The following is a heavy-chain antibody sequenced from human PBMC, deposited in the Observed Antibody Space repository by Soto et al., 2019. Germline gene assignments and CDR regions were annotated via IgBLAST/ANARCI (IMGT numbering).Heavy chain of an antibody. CDR2: IKQDGSEK. V-gene: IGHV3-7*01. Sequence: EVQLVESGGGLVQPGGSLRLSCAASGFTFSSYWMSWVRQAPGKGLEWVANIKQDGSEKYYVDSVKGRFTISRDNAKNSLSLQMNRLRAEDTAVYYCARVRTPFKYYFDYWGQGTLVTVSS. CDR1: GFTFSSYW. CDR3: ARVRTPFKYYFDY. J-gene: IGHJ4*02.